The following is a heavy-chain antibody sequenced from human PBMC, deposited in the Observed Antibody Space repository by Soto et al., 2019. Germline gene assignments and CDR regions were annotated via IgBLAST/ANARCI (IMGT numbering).Heavy chain of an antibody. CDR1: GFNLRNYE. J-gene: IGHJ4*02. D-gene: IGHD2-21*02. CDR2: ISGSNNNI. CDR3: ATEELCGADCYFFKH. Sequence: GGSLRLSCAVSGFNLRNYEMNWVRQVPGKGLEWISKISGSNNNIYYADSVQGLFTISGDDGNSVLFLQMNSLRGEDTATYHCATEELCGADCYFFKHWGQGTLVTVSS. V-gene: IGHV3-48*03.